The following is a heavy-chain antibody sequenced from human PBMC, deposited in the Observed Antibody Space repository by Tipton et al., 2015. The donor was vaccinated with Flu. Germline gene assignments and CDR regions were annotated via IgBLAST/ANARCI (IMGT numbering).Heavy chain of an antibody. V-gene: IGHV3-7*01. Sequence: SLRLSCAASGFTLSSYWMNWVRQAPGKGLEWVANIKQDGSEKYYVDSVKGRFTISRDNGKNSVYLQMNSLRAEDTAVYYCARLSYYDVDLKNFYFDYWGQGALVTVSS. CDR2: IKQDGSEK. CDR3: ARLSYYDVDLKNFYFDY. CDR1: GFTLSSYW. D-gene: IGHD3-10*02. J-gene: IGHJ4*02.